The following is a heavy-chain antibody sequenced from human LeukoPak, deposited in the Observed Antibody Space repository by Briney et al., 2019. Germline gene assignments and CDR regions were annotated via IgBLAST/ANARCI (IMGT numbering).Heavy chain of an antibody. D-gene: IGHD2-2*02. Sequence: GGSLRLSCAASGFTFSSYAMSWVRQAPGKGLEWVLAISGSGGSTYYADSVKGRFTISRDDSKNTLYLQMNSLRAEDTAVYYCAKVQTPTGVPAAIYGIDYWGQGTLVTVSS. V-gene: IGHV3-23*01. CDR1: GFTFSSYA. J-gene: IGHJ4*02. CDR3: AKVQTPTGVPAAIYGIDY. CDR2: ISGSGGST.